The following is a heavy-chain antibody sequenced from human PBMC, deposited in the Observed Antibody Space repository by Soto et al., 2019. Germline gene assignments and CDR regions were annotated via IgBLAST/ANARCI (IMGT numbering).Heavy chain of an antibody. CDR3: ARLATTGGFDL. V-gene: IGHV3-30*19. CDR2: TSYDGNNK. CDR1: GFRFQSFV. Sequence: QLQLVESGGGVVQPGASLRLSCAAAGFRFQSFVMHWVRQAPGKGLEWVAFTSYDGNNKDYGDSVKGRFTVSRDNSQNTLHLQMDFLRPEDTALYYCARLATTGGFDLWGQGTLVSVSS. D-gene: IGHD3-16*01. J-gene: IGHJ4*02.